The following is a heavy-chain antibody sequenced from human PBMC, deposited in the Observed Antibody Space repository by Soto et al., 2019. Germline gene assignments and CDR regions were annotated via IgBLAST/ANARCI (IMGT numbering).Heavy chain of an antibody. Sequence: GGSLRLSCATSGFTFSSYSMNWVRQAPGKGLEWVSYISSTSRTIYYADSVKGRFTISRDNAKNSLYLQMNSLRAEDTAVYYCAKYCSTTSCYAGPYWGQGTLVTVSS. CDR3: AKYCSTTSCYAGPY. CDR2: ISSTSRTI. V-gene: IGHV3-48*01. CDR1: GFTFSSYS. J-gene: IGHJ4*02. D-gene: IGHD2-2*01.